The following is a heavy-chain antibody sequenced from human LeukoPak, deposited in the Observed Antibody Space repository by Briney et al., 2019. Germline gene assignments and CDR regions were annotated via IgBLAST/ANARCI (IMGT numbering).Heavy chain of an antibody. D-gene: IGHD3-3*01. Sequence: ASVKVSCKASGYTFTSYDINWVRQATGQGLEWMGWMNPNSGNTGYAQKFQGRVTMTRNTSISTAYMELSSLRSEDTAVYYCARSDRYDSWSGYYGMDVWGQGTTVTVSS. CDR3: ARSDRYDSWSGYYGMDV. V-gene: IGHV1-8*01. J-gene: IGHJ6*02. CDR1: GYTFTSYD. CDR2: MNPNSGNT.